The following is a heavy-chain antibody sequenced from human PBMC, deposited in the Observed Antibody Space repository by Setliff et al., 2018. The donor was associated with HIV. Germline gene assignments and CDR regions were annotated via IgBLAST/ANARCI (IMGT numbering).Heavy chain of an antibody. V-gene: IGHV4-4*09. J-gene: IGHJ4*02. D-gene: IGHD6-13*01. Sequence: PSETLSLTCTVSGASISSHFWSWIRQPAGKGLEWIGYIYTSRGTNYNHSLRTRVIISVDTSNQFSLKLSSVTAADAAVYYCARSPSYRSSWEYYFDYWGQGKLVTVSS. CDR2: IYTSRGT. CDR1: GASISSHF. CDR3: ARSPSYRSSWEYYFDY.